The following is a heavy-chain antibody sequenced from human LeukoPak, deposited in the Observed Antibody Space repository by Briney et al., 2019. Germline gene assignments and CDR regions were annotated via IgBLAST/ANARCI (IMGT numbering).Heavy chain of an antibody. J-gene: IGHJ5*02. CDR2: INRSGST. CDR1: GGSFSGYY. V-gene: IGHV4-34*01. CDR3: ARGLGYDYVWGSYRYLVWFDP. Sequence: SETLSLTCAVYGGSFSGYYWSWIGQPPGKGLEWIGEINRSGSTNYNPSLKSRVTISVDTSKNQFSLKLSSVTAADTAVYYCARGLGYDYVWGSYRYLVWFDPWGQGTLVTVSS. D-gene: IGHD3-16*02.